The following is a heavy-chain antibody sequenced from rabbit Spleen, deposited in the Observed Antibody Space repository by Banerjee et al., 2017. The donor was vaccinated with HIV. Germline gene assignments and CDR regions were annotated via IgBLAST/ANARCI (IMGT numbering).Heavy chain of an antibody. CDR2: AGAGSGGT. J-gene: IGHJ4*01. Sequence: QSVEESGGRLVTPRTPLTLTCTASGFSLSSYYMTWVRQAPGKGLEWIGFAGAGSGGTIYASWAKGRFAISKTSTTVDLKVTSPTTEDTATYFCARGAGVAGYDNPAGGFNLWGPGTLVTVS. V-gene: IGHV1S69*01. D-gene: IGHD1-1*01. CDR3: ARGAGVAGYDNPAGGFNL. CDR1: GFSLSSYY.